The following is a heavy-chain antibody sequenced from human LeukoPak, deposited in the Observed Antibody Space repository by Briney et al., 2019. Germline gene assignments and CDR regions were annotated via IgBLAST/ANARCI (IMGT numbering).Heavy chain of an antibody. J-gene: IGHJ4*02. V-gene: IGHV1-2*02. CDR1: GYTFTSYA. Sequence: ASVKVSCKASGYTFTSYAMNWVRQAPGQGLEWMGWINPKSGATYFAQRFPGRVSLTCDTSISTAYMEVSTLRYDDTGVYYCARQGTPYGSGSYGLYWGQGTLVTVSS. D-gene: IGHD3-10*01. CDR3: ARQGTPYGSGSYGLY. CDR2: INPKSGAT.